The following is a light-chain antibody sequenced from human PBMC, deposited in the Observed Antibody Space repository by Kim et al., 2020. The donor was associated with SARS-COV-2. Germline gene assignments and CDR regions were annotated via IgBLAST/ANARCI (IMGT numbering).Light chain of an antibody. Sequence: PGQSITIACTGTSSDVGGYNYVSWYQQHPGKAPKLMIYDVSNRPSGVSNRFSGSKSGNTASLTISGLQAEDEADYYCSSYTSSSTLFGGGTKLTVL. J-gene: IGLJ3*02. CDR2: DVS. CDR1: SSDVGGYNY. V-gene: IGLV2-14*03. CDR3: SSYTSSSTL.